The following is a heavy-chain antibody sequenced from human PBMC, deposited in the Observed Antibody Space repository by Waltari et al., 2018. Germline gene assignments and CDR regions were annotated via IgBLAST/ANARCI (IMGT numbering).Heavy chain of an antibody. V-gene: IGHV3-23*04. J-gene: IGHJ4*02. D-gene: IGHD2-15*01. CDR2: ISGSGGST. CDR3: AKRSYGGGGYSEMNFDY. Sequence: EVQLVESGGGLVQPGGSLRLSCAASGFTFSSYAMSWVSQAPGKGLEWVSAISGSGGSTYYADSVKGRFTISRDNSKNTLYLQMNSLRAEDTAVYYCAKRSYGGGGYSEMNFDYWGQGTLVTVSS. CDR1: GFTFSSYA.